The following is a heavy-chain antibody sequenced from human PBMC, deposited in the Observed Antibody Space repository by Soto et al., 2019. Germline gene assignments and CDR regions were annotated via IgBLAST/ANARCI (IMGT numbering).Heavy chain of an antibody. CDR1: GGTFSSYA. CDR3: ARDVSVAAAGTFYYYYGMDV. J-gene: IGHJ6*02. Sequence: SVKVSCKASGGTFSSYAISWVRQAPGQGLEWMGGIIPIFGTANYAQKFQGGVTITADKSTSTAYMELSSLRSEDTAVYYCARDVSVAAAGTFYYYYGMDVWGQGTTVTVSS. V-gene: IGHV1-69*06. D-gene: IGHD6-13*01. CDR2: IIPIFGTA.